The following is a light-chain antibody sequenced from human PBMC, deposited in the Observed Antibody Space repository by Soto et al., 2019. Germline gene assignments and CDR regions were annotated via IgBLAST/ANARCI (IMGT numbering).Light chain of an antibody. V-gene: IGLV2-14*01. CDR2: GVS. Sequence: QSALTQPASVSGSPGQSITISCSGTRSDIGSYNYVAWYQQFPGKTPKILIYGVSNRPSGVSNRFSGSKSGNTASLTISGLQAEDETDYYCFSYTSSGTYVFGTGTKVTVL. J-gene: IGLJ1*01. CDR3: FSYTSSGTYV. CDR1: RSDIGSYNY.